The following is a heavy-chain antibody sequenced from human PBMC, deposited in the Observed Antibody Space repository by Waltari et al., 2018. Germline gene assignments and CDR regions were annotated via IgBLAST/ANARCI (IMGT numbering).Heavy chain of an antibody. Sequence: EVQLVQSGAEVKKPGATVKISCKASGYTFTDYYMHWVQQAPGKGLEWMGRVDPEDGETIYAEKFQGRVTITADTSTDTAYMELSSLRSEDTAVYYCARHVGKWELPAFDIWGQGTMVTVSS. CDR2: VDPEDGET. D-gene: IGHD1-26*01. J-gene: IGHJ3*02. V-gene: IGHV1-69-2*01. CDR1: GYTFTDYY. CDR3: ARHVGKWELPAFDI.